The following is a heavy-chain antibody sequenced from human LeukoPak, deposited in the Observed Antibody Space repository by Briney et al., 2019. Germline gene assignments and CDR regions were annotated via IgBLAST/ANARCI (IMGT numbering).Heavy chain of an antibody. CDR3: ARDRFSSRWYYFDN. CDR1: GYTLTDYY. J-gene: IGHJ4*02. V-gene: IGHV7-4-1*02. Sequence: ASVKVSCKASGYTLTDYYIHWVRQAPGRGLEWMGWINTNTANPTYAQGFTGRFVFSFDTSVSTAFLQISSLRADDTAVYYCARDRFSSRWYYFDNWGQGTLVTVSS. CDR2: INTNTANP. D-gene: IGHD6-13*01.